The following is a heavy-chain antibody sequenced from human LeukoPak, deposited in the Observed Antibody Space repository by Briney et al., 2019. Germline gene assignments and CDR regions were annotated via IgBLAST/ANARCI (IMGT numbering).Heavy chain of an antibody. CDR1: GFTFSTYD. J-gene: IGHJ3*01. CDR2: ISRSGST. CDR3: AKGGYFDFEN. V-gene: IGHV3-23*01. D-gene: IGHD3-9*01. Sequence: GGSLRLSCAASGFTFSTYDMQWVRQAPGMGLEWVSGISRSGSTYYTDSVKGRFTISRDNSKNTLDLQMNSLRAEDTAVYYRAKGGYFDFENWGQGTMVTVSS.